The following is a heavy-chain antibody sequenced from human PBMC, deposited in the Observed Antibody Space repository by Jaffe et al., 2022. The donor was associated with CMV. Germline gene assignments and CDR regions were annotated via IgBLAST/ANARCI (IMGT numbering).Heavy chain of an antibody. J-gene: IGHJ4*02. CDR3: ARGYQWLHYYFDY. CDR1: GGSISSYY. CDR2: IYYSGST. Sequence: QVQLQESGPGLVKPSETLSLTCTVSGGSISSYYWSWIRQPPGKGLEWIGYIYYSGSTNYNPSLKSRVTISVDTSKNQFSLKLSSVTAADTAVYYCARGYQWLHYYFDYWGQGTLVTVSS. D-gene: IGHD3-22*01. V-gene: IGHV4-59*01.